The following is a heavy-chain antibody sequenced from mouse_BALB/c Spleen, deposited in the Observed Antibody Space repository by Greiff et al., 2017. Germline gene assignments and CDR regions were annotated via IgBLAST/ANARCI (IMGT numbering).Heavy chain of an antibody. Sequence: ESGPGLVKPSQSLSLTCSVTGYSITSGYYWNWIRQFPGNKLEWMGYISYDGSNNYNPSLKNRISITRDTSKNQFFLKLNSVTTEDTATYYCARGGGFFFAYWGQGTLVTVSA. J-gene: IGHJ3*01. V-gene: IGHV3-6*02. CDR3: ARGGGFFFAY. CDR1: GYSITSGYY. CDR2: ISYDGSN.